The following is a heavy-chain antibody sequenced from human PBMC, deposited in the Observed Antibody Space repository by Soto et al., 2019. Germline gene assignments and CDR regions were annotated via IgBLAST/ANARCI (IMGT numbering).Heavy chain of an antibody. CDR3: ARGAPRSYSSNWGGGLDY. CDR1: GGTFSSYA. J-gene: IGHJ4*02. D-gene: IGHD6-13*01. V-gene: IGHV1-69*12. CDR2: IIPIFGTP. Sequence: QVQLVQSGAEVKKPGSSVKVSCKASGGTFSSYAISWVRQAPGQGLEWMGGIIPIFGTPNYAQKFQGRVTITADESTTTAYMELSSLRSEDTAMYFCARGAPRSYSSNWGGGLDYWGQGPLVTVSS.